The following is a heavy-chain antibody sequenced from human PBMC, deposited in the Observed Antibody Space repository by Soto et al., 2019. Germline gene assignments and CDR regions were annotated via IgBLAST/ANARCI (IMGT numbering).Heavy chain of an antibody. Sequence: ASVKVSCKASGGTFSSYAISWVRQAPGQGLEWMGGIIPIFGTANYAQKFQGRVTITADESTSTAYMELSSLRSEDTAVYYCASSSHYYDSSGYKGPAFDIWGQGTMVTVSS. CDR3: ASSSHYYDSSGYKGPAFDI. CDR1: GGTFSSYA. D-gene: IGHD3-22*01. CDR2: IIPIFGTA. J-gene: IGHJ3*02. V-gene: IGHV1-69*13.